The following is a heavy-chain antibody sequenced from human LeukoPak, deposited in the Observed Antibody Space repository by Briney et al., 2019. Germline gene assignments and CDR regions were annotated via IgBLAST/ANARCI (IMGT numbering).Heavy chain of an antibody. V-gene: IGHV4-59*01. Sequence: SETLSLTCAVCGWSFSGYYWSWIRQPPGKGLEWIGYVYNSGSTNYNPSLKSRVTISVDTSKNQFSLKLSSVTAADTAVYYCARFARGWFDPWGQGTLVTVSS. J-gene: IGHJ5*02. CDR2: VYNSGST. CDR1: GWSFSGYY. CDR3: ARFARGWFDP.